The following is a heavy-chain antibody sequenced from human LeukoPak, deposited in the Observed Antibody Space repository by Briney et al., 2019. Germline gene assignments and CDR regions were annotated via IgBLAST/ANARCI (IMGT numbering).Heavy chain of an antibody. CDR1: GGSISSYY. CDR2: IYYSGST. D-gene: IGHD5-18*01. V-gene: IGHV4-39*01. Sequence: SETLSLTCTVSGGSISSYYWGWIRQPPGKGLEWIGSIYYSGSTYYNPSLKSRVTISVDTSKKQFSLKLSSVTAADTAVYYCARPGYSYGYRNYYYYMDVWGKGTTVTISS. CDR3: ARPGYSYGYRNYYYYMDV. J-gene: IGHJ6*03.